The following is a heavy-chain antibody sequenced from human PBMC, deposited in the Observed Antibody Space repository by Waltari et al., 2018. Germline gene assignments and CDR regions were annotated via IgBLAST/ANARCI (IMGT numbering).Heavy chain of an antibody. CDR2: YYNRGNT. J-gene: IGHJ4*02. Sequence: QLQLQESGPGLVKPSETLSLTCTVSGDSINNTPDYWGWIRQPPGKGLEWVGSYYNRGNTYYNPSLKSRLTISADTSNNQFSLQITSVTAADAAVYFCATDTPGNYYKQWVHWGRGILVTVSS. V-gene: IGHV4-39*01. CDR3: ATDTPGNYYKQWVH. D-gene: IGHD3-10*01. CDR1: GDSINNTPDY.